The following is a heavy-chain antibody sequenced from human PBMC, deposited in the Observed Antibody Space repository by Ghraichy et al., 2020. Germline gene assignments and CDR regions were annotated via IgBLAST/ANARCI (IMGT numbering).Heavy chain of an antibody. CDR3: ARAPVAATAHYYYYGMDV. V-gene: IGHV4-39*01. CDR1: GGSISSSSYY. J-gene: IGHJ6*02. Sequence: GSLRLSCTVSGGSISSSSYYWGWIRQPPGKGLEWIGSIYYSGSTYYNPSLKSRVTISVDTSKNQFSLKLSSVTAADTAVYYCARAPVAATAHYYYYGMDVWGQGTTVTVSS. CDR2: IYYSGST. D-gene: IGHD2-15*01.